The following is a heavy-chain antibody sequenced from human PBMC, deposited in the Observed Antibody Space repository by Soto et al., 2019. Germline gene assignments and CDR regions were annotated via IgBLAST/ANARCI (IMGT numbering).Heavy chain of an antibody. CDR2: ISGSGGST. CDR1: GFTFSSYA. Sequence: GGSLRLSCAASGFTFSSYAMSWVRQAPGKGLEWVSAISGSGGSTYYADSVNGRFTISRDNSKNTLYLQMNSLRAEDTAVYYCAKDSTMVRGVPFDYWGQGTLVTVSS. D-gene: IGHD3-10*01. J-gene: IGHJ4*02. V-gene: IGHV3-23*01. CDR3: AKDSTMVRGVPFDY.